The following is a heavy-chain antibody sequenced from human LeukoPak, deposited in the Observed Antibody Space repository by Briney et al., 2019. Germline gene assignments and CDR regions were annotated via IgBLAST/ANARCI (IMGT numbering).Heavy chain of an antibody. D-gene: IGHD6-19*01. J-gene: IGHJ4*02. CDR1: GGSISSSSYY. CDR3: ARSIAVAGIFDC. CDR2: IYYSGST. V-gene: IGHV4-39*01. Sequence: SETLSLTCTVSGGSISSSSYYWGWIRQPPGKGLEWIGSIYYSGSTYYNPSLKSRVTISVDTSKNQFSLKLSSVTAADTAVYYCARSIAVAGIFDCWGQGTLVTVSS.